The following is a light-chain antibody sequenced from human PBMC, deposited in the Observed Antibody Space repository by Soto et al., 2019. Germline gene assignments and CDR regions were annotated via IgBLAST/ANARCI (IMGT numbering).Light chain of an antibody. J-gene: IGLJ1*01. Sequence: TPPGCGRGSLGQAVVILCSGSSSEVGNGYDSVSWYQQHPGKAPKLIIYEVTNRPSGVSSRFSGSKSGNTASLTISGLQAEDEADYYCSSYTVSVAPLVCGTGTRVTV. CDR1: SSEVGNGYDS. V-gene: IGLV2-14*01. CDR2: EVT. CDR3: SSYTVSVAPLV.